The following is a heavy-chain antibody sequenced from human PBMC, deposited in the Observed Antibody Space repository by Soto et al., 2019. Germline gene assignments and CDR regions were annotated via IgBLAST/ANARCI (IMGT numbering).Heavy chain of an antibody. CDR3: GKERRGSGWSVCNY. Sequence: VQLLESGGGLVQPGGSLRLSCAASGFTFRDYAMNWVRQAPGKGLEWVSDISGSGDSARYADSVKGRFTISRDNSRDPLYLQMNSLRVDDTAVYYCGKERRGSGWSVCNYWGQGDLVTVSS. CDR2: ISGSGDSA. D-gene: IGHD6-19*01. J-gene: IGHJ4*02. CDR1: GFTFRDYA. V-gene: IGHV3-23*01.